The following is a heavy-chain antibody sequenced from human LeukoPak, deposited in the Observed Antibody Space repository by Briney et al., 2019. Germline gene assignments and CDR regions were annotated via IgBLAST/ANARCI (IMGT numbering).Heavy chain of an antibody. D-gene: IGHD2-15*01. CDR1: GYTFTSYY. J-gene: IGHJ3*02. V-gene: IGHV1-46*01. CDR3: ARGYCSGGSCRDAFDI. Sequence: ASVKVSCKASGYTFTSYYMHWVRQAPGQGLEWMGIINPSGGSTSYAQKFQGRVTMTRDMSTSTVYMELSSLRSEDTAVYYCARGYCSGGSCRDAFDIRGQGTMVSVSS. CDR2: INPSGGST.